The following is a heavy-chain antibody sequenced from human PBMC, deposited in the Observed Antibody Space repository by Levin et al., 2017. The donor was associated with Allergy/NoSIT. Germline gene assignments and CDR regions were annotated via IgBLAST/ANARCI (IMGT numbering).Heavy chain of an antibody. J-gene: IGHJ4*02. CDR1: GFTFSSYA. Sequence: GESLKISCAASGFTFSSYAMSWVRQAPGKGLEWVSAISGSGGSTYYADSVKGRFTISRDNSKNTLYLQMNSLRAEDTAVYYCAKDTVVVVAATDFDYWGQGTLVTVSS. CDR3: AKDTVVVVAATDFDY. V-gene: IGHV3-23*01. D-gene: IGHD2-15*01. CDR2: ISGSGGST.